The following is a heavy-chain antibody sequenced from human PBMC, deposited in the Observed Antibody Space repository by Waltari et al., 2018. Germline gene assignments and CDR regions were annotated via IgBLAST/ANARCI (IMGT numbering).Heavy chain of an antibody. D-gene: IGHD2-2*01. CDR2: VHHSGKT. J-gene: IGHJ4*02. CDR1: GDSISGNYW. V-gene: IGHV4-4*02. CDR3: AGDRAIGLFFDY. Sequence: VQLQESGQGLVKPSGTLSLTCAVSGDSISGNYWWSWVRQSPEKGLECIGQVHHSGKTHYNPSLQSRVTLSVDKPKNQFSLNLNSVTAADTAVYYCAGDRAIGLFFDYWGRGTLVTVSS.